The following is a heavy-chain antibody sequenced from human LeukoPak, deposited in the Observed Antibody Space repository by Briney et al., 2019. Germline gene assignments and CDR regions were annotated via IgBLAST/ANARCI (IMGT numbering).Heavy chain of an antibody. CDR3: ARAISGYYYESDY. Sequence: SETLSLTCSVSGDSISYYYWSWIRQPPGKGLEWIGYIYHSGSTYYNPSLKSRVTISVDRSKNQFSLKLSSVTAADTAVYYCARAISGYYYESDYWGQGTLVTVSS. D-gene: IGHD3-22*01. CDR1: GDSISYYY. V-gene: IGHV4-59*12. J-gene: IGHJ4*02. CDR2: IYHSGST.